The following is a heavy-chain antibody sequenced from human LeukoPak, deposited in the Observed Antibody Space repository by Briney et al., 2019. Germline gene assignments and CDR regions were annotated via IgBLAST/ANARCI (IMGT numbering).Heavy chain of an antibody. V-gene: IGHV3-23*01. J-gene: IGHJ4*02. D-gene: IGHD1-26*01. CDR3: AKDGGYRDY. Sequence: LSGGSLRLSCAASGFTFDDYGMSWVRQAPGKGLEWVSAISGSGGSTYYADSVKGRFTISRDNSKNTLYLQMNSLRAEDTAVYYCAKDGGYRDYWGQGTLVTVSS. CDR1: GFTFDDYG. CDR2: ISGSGGST.